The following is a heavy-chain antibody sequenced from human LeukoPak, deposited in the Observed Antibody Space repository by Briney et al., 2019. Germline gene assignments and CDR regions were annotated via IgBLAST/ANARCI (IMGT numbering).Heavy chain of an antibody. Sequence: GGSLRLSCAVSGFTFSGFWMSWSRQAPGKGLEWVASINSDGSEGYYADVVKGRFTISRDTSKNTLYLQMNSLRAEDTAVYYCARDAYRDYYDSDGYYYVGMDVWGQGTTVTVSS. D-gene: IGHD3-22*01. J-gene: IGHJ6*02. CDR1: GFTFSGFW. CDR3: ARDAYRDYYDSDGYYYVGMDV. V-gene: IGHV3-7*03. CDR2: INSDGSEG.